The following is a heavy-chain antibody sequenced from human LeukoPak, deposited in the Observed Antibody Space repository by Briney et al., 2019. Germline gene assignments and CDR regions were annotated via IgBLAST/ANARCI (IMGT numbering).Heavy chain of an antibody. V-gene: IGHV3-30*18. CDR1: GFTFSSYG. Sequence: PGRSLRLSCAASGFTFSSYGMHWVRQAPGKGLEWVAVISYDGSNNYYADSVKGRFTISRDNSKNTLYLQMNSLRAEDTAVYYCAKGSYDSSGYHDYWGQGTLVTVSS. CDR3: AKGSYDSSGYHDY. D-gene: IGHD3-22*01. J-gene: IGHJ4*02. CDR2: ISYDGSNN.